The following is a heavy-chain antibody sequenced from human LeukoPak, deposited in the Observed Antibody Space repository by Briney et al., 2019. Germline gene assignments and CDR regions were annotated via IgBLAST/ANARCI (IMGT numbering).Heavy chain of an antibody. CDR1: GGTFSSYA. J-gene: IGHJ5*02. Sequence: SVKVSCKASGGTFSSYAISWVRQAPGQGLEWMGGIIPIFGTANYAQKFQGRVTITADESTSTAYMELSSLRSEDTAMYYCARGGGHYDSSGYYYPWGQGTLVTVSS. V-gene: IGHV1-69*13. CDR3: ARGGGHYDSSGYYYP. CDR2: IIPIFGTA. D-gene: IGHD3-22*01.